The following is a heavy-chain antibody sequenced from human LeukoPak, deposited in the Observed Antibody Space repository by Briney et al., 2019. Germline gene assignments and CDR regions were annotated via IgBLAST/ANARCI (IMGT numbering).Heavy chain of an antibody. CDR2: INPNSGGT. CDR1: GYTFTGYY. V-gene: IGHV1-2*02. J-gene: IGHJ2*01. Sequence: GASVKVSCKASGYTFTGYYMHWVRQAPGQGLEWMGWINPNSGGTNYAQKLQGRVTMTTDTSTSTAYMELRSLRSDDTAVYYCARGGRVPAAPIRGYFDLWGRGTLVTVSS. CDR3: ARGGRVPAAPIRGYFDL. D-gene: IGHD2-2*01.